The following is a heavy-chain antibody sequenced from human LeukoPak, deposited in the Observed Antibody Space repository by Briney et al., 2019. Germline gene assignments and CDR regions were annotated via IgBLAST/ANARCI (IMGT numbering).Heavy chain of an antibody. CDR3: AKYTRAPWSAFDY. Sequence: GGSLRLSCAASGFTFSSYAMSWVRQAPGKGLEWVSAISGSGGSTYYADSVKGRFTISRDDSKNTLYLQMNSLRAEDTAVYYCAKYTRAPWSAFDYWGQGTLVTVSS. CDR1: GFTFSSYA. CDR2: ISGSGGST. J-gene: IGHJ4*02. D-gene: IGHD1-1*01. V-gene: IGHV3-23*01.